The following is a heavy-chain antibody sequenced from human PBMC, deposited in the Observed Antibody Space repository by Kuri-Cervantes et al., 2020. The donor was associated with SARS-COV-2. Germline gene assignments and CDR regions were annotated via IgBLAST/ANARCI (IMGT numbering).Heavy chain of an antibody. V-gene: IGHV4-61*01. CDR2: IYYSGTT. D-gene: IGHD3-10*01. CDR1: GYSISSGYY. J-gene: IGHJ4*02. CDR3: ARSPWTSYIFDY. Sequence: SETLSLTCTVSGYSISSGYYWGWIRQPPGKGLEWIGYIYYSGTTNYNPSLRNRVTISVDTSKEQFSLRLKSVTAADTAVYYCARSPWTSYIFDYWGLGTLVTVSS.